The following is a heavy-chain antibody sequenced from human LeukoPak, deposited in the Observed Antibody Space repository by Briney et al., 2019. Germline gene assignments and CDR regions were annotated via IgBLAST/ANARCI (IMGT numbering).Heavy chain of an antibody. CDR2: IYSGGDT. CDR1: GFTLRSKD. J-gene: IGHJ4*02. D-gene: IGHD6-13*01. CDR3: ARDGFSTSWGLAY. V-gene: IGHV3-53*01. Sequence: SLSICSTASGFTLRSKDMSCVRQAPGKGLKWVSVIYSGGDTYYADSVKGRFTISRDNSKNTLSLQMNSLRAEDTAMYYCARDGFSTSWGLAYWGQGTLVTVSS.